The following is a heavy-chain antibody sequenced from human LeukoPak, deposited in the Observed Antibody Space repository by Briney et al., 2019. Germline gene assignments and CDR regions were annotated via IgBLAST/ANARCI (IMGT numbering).Heavy chain of an antibody. CDR3: ARSDYTIRLDS. D-gene: IGHD1-26*01. CDR1: GXSIGNYY. Sequence: SETLSLTCTVSGXSIGNYYWSWIRQPPGKGREWIAFFCNTGTTSYNPSLKSRVTISVDTSKNQLSLELTSVTAADTAVYYFARSDYTIRLDSWGPGTLVTVSS. CDR2: FCNTGTT. J-gene: IGHJ4*02. V-gene: IGHV4-59*01.